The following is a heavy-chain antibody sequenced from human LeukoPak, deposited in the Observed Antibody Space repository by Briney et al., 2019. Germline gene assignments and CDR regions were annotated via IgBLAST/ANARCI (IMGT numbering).Heavy chain of an antibody. CDR3: ARDQDYYDSSGPTNWFDP. CDR2: ISSSSSYI. CDR1: GFTFSSYS. J-gene: IGHJ5*02. Sequence: PGGSLRLSRAASGFTFSSYSMNWVRQAPGKGLQWVSSISSSSSYIYYADSVKGRFTISRDNAKNSLYLQMNSLRAEDTAVYYCARDQDYYDSSGPTNWFDPWGQGTLVTVSS. V-gene: IGHV3-21*01. D-gene: IGHD3-22*01.